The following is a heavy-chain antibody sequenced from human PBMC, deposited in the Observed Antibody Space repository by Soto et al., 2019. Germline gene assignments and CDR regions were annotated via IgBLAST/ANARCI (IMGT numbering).Heavy chain of an antibody. CDR3: AKEMSGYTSSCINY. CDR1: GFIFSSYA. V-gene: IGHV3-23*01. D-gene: IGHD6-13*01. Sequence: EVQVLESGGGLVQPGGSLRLSCAASGFIFSSYAMSWVRQAPGKGLEWVSVISGTDGGTYYGDSVKGRFTISRDNSKKTLYLQMNSLRAEDTAVYYCAKEMSGYTSSCINYWGQGTLVTVSS. J-gene: IGHJ4*02. CDR2: ISGTDGGT.